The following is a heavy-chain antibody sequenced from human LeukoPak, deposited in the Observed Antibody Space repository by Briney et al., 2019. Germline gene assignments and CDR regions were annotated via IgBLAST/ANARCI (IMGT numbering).Heavy chain of an antibody. D-gene: IGHD3-10*01. J-gene: IGHJ5*02. CDR1: GGSISGSSNY. CDR2: IHYGGTT. V-gene: IGHV4-39*07. Sequence: SETLSLTCTVSGGSISGSSNYWGWIRQPPGKGLEWIGNIHYGGTTYNNPSLKSRVTISVDTSKNQFSLNLIFVTAADTAVYYCARDPGFGELSWFDPWGQGTLVAVSS. CDR3: ARDPGFGELSWFDP.